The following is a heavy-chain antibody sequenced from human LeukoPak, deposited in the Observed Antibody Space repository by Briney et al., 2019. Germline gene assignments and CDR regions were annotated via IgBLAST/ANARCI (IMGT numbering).Heavy chain of an antibody. V-gene: IGHV4-39*01. CDR3: AGHRACGGCYYYYYYMDV. CDR2: IYYSGST. Sequence: SETLSLTCTVSGGSISSSSYYWGWIRQPPGKGLEWIGSIYYSGSTYYNPSLKSRVTVSVDTSKNQFSLKLSSVTAADTAVYYCAGHRACGGCYYYYYYMDVWGKGTTVTVSS. D-gene: IGHD1-26*01. J-gene: IGHJ6*03. CDR1: GGSISSSSYY.